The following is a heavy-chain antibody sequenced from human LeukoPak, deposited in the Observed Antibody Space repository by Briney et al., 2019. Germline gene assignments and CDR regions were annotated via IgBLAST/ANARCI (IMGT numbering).Heavy chain of an antibody. CDR3: ARGLITGTTGY. J-gene: IGHJ4*02. CDR2: INPSGGST. Sequence: GASVTVSCKASGYTFTIYYMHWVRPAPGQGLEWMGIINPSGGSTSYAQKFQGRVTMTRDTSTSTVYMELSSLRSEDTAVYYCARGLITGTTGYWGEGTLVTVSS. D-gene: IGHD1-20*01. V-gene: IGHV1-46*01. CDR1: GYTFTIYY.